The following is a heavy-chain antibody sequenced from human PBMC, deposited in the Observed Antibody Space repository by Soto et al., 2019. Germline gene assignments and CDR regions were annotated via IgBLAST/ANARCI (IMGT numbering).Heavy chain of an antibody. Sequence: GGSLRLSCAASGFTFSTYWMFWVRQDPGRGLMWVSRITGDGSSTPYADSVRGRFTNSRDKSKNTLYLQMDSLRAEDTAVYYCTRGGYYGSSDYWGQGTLVTVSS. CDR3: TRGGYYGSSDY. CDR2: ITGDGSST. CDR1: GFTFSTYW. J-gene: IGHJ4*02. D-gene: IGHD3-10*01. V-gene: IGHV3-74*01.